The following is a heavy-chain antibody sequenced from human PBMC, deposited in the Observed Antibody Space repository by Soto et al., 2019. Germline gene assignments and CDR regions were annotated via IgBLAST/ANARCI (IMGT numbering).Heavy chain of an antibody. CDR1: GGSISSYC. J-gene: IGHJ6*02. V-gene: IGHV4-59*01. Sequence: PSETLSLTCTVSGGSISSYCWSWIRQPPGKGLEWIGYIYYSGSTNYSPSLKSRVTVSVDTSKNQFSLKLSSVTAADSAVYYCARDTTVTTLNGYYYGMDVWGQGTTVTVSS. D-gene: IGHD4-17*01. CDR2: IYYSGST. CDR3: ARDTTVTTLNGYYYGMDV.